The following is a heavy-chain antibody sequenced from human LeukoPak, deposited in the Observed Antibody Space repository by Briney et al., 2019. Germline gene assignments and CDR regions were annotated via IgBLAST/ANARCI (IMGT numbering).Heavy chain of an antibody. V-gene: IGHV3-23*01. J-gene: IGHJ4*02. CDR1: GFTFSSYA. D-gene: IGHD6-13*01. CDR3: AKDWGYSSSQGYYFDY. Sequence: GGPLRLSCAASGFTFSSYAVSWVRQAPGKGLEWVSSISGSGVATYSADSVKGRFTISRDNSKNTLYLQMSSLRAEDTAVYYCAKDWGYSSSQGYYFDYWGQGTLVTISS. CDR2: ISGSGVAT.